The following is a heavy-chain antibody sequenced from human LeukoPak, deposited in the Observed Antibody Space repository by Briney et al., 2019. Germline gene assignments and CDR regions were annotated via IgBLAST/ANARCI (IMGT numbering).Heavy chain of an antibody. CDR1: GGSFSSYA. V-gene: IGHV1-69*04. CDR2: IIPILGIA. CDR3: ASSEHCSSTSCYSAHAFDI. J-gene: IGHJ3*02. Sequence: ASVKVSCKASGGSFSSYAISWVRQAPGQGREWMGRIIPILGIANYAQKFQGRVTITADKSTSTAYMELSSLRSEDTAVYYCASSEHCSSTSCYSAHAFDIWGQGTMVTVSS. D-gene: IGHD2-2*01.